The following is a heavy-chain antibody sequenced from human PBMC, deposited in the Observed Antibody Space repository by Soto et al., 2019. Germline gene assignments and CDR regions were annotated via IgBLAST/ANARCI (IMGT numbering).Heavy chain of an antibody. D-gene: IGHD6-6*01. CDR3: ARTTEYSSSLGNWFDP. CDR2: IYYSGST. V-gene: IGHV4-31*03. J-gene: IGHJ5*02. CDR1: GGSISSGGYY. Sequence: SETLSLTCTVSGGSISSGGYYWSWIRQHPGKGLEWIGYIYYSGSTYYNPSLKSRVTISVDTSKNQFSLKLSSVTAADTAVYYCARTTEYSSSLGNWFDPWGQGTLVTVSS.